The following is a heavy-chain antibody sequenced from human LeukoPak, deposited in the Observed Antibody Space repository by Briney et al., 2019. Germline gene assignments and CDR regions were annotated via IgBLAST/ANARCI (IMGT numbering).Heavy chain of an antibody. CDR2: INHWGST. J-gene: IGHJ4*02. V-gene: IGHV4-34*01. CDR1: GGSLSGYY. Sequence: SETLSLTCAVYGGSLSGYYWSWIRQPPGKGLEWIGEINHWGSTNYNPSLKSRVTISVDTSKNQFSLQLNSVTPEDTAVYYCARGGIGSGWYGPLFDYWGQGTLVTVSS. CDR3: ARGGIGSGWYGPLFDY. D-gene: IGHD6-19*01.